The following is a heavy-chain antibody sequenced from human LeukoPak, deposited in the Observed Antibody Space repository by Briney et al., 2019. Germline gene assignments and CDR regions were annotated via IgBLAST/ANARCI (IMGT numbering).Heavy chain of an antibody. CDR2: INPNSGGT. CDR3: ARGDHYDVLTGFQTPSHLSDY. J-gene: IGHJ4*02. Sequence: ASVNVSCKASGYTFTGYYVHWVRQAPGQGLEWMGWINPNSGGTNYAQKFQGRVTMTRDTSISPAYMELSRLRSDDTAVYYCARGDHYDVLTGFQTPSHLSDYWGQGTLVTVSS. D-gene: IGHD3-9*01. CDR1: GYTFTGYY. V-gene: IGHV1-2*02.